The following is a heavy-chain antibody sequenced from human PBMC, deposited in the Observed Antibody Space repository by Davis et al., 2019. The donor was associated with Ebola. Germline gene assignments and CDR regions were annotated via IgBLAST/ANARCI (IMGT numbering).Heavy chain of an antibody. CDR1: GGSISGHY. J-gene: IGHJ3*02. CDR2: IYYSGNT. Sequence: PSETLSLTCTVSGGSISGHYWSWIRQSPGKGLEWIGYIYYSGNTSYNPSLKSRVTMSVDTSKKQLSLKLTSVTAADTAVYYCARDRSYYYEGAFDIWGQGTKVTVSS. D-gene: IGHD3-22*01. V-gene: IGHV4-59*11. CDR3: ARDRSYYYEGAFDI.